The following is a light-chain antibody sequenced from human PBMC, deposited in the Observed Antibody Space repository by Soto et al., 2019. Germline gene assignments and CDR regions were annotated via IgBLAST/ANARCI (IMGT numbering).Light chain of an antibody. CDR3: QQSYSTPRT. CDR1: QSISSY. V-gene: IGKV1-39*01. Sequence: DLQMIESASSVAASVGYRVTITGLAGQSISSYLNWYQQKPGKAPELLIYAASSLQSGVPSRFSGSGSGTPFTLTIRSLQPEDFATYYCQQSYSTPRTFGQGTKVDIK. CDR2: AAS. J-gene: IGKJ1*01.